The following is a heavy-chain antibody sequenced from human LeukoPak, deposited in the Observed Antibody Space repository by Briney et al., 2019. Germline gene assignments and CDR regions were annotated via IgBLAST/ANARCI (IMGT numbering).Heavy chain of an antibody. D-gene: IGHD2-2*01. CDR1: GFTFSSYG. CDR2: ISGSGGST. Sequence: PGGSLRLSCAASGFTFSSYGMSWVRQAPGKGLEWVSAISGSGGSTYYADSVKGRFTISRDNSKNTLYLQMNSLRAEDTAVYYCAKAVYCSSTSCYYYYYYMDVWGKGTTVTISS. CDR3: AKAVYCSSTSCYYYYYYMDV. V-gene: IGHV3-23*01. J-gene: IGHJ6*03.